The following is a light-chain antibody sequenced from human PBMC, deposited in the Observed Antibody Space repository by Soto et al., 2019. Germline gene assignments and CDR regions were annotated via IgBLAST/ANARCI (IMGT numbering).Light chain of an antibody. CDR2: GAS. Sequence: IVMTHSPATLSVSRGEIATLSCRASHSVSSNLAWYQQKPCQAPRLLIYGASTRATGIPARFSGSGSGTEFTLTISSLPSEDFAVYYCQQYNNWPITFGQGTRLEIK. CDR1: HSVSSN. V-gene: IGKV3-15*01. CDR3: QQYNNWPIT. J-gene: IGKJ5*01.